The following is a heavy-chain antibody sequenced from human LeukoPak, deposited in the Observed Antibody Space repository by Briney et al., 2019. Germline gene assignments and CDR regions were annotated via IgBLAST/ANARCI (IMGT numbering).Heavy chain of an antibody. CDR3: ASTRPNYYGSGSYLLGDYYYYYMDV. CDR1: GGTLSSYA. D-gene: IGHD3-10*01. V-gene: IGHV1-69*06. Sequence: ASVKVSCKDSGGTLSSYAIRWVRPAPGQGLGRVGEIIPIFGTANTAQKFQGRVTITADKSTSTAYMELSSLRSEDTAVYYCASTRPNYYGSGSYLLGDYYYYYMDVWGKGTTVTVSS. J-gene: IGHJ6*03. CDR2: IIPIFGTA.